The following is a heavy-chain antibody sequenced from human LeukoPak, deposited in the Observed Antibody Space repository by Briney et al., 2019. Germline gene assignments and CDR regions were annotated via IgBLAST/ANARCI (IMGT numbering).Heavy chain of an antibody. V-gene: IGHV1-18*01. CDR2: ISAYNGNT. D-gene: IGHD4-17*01. CDR3: AREAPHDYGDYGTDY. J-gene: IGHJ4*02. Sequence: EASVKVSCKASGYTFTSYGISWVRQAPGQGLEWMGWISAYNGNTNYAQKLQGRVTMTTDTSTSTAYMELRSLRSDDTAVYYCAREAPHDYGDYGTDYWGQGTLVTVSS. CDR1: GYTFTSYG.